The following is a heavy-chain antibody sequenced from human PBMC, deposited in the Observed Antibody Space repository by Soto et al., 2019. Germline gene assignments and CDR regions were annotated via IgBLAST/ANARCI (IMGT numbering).Heavy chain of an antibody. V-gene: IGHV4-39*01. CDR1: GGSISSGSYY. Sequence: SETLSLTCTVSGGSISSGSYYWGWIRQPPGKGLEWIGSIYYSGSTYYNPSLKSRVTISVDTSKNQFSLKLSSVTAADTAVYYCARRGIAARPGVHYGMDVWGQGTTVTVSS. D-gene: IGHD6-6*01. CDR3: ARRGIAARPGVHYGMDV. J-gene: IGHJ6*02. CDR2: IYYSGST.